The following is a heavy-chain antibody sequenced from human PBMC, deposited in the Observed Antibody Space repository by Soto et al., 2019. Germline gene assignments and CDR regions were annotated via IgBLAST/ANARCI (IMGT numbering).Heavy chain of an antibody. CDR3: AREYSSSSSDPYYFDY. Sequence: QVQLVESGGGVVQPGGSLRLSCVASGYTYSSYGMHWVRQAPGKGLEWVAVIWYDGSNKYYADSVKGRFTISRDNSKNTLYLQMNSLRAEDTAVYYCAREYSSSSSDPYYFDYWGQGTLVSVSS. V-gene: IGHV3-33*01. CDR2: IWYDGSNK. J-gene: IGHJ4*02. D-gene: IGHD6-6*01. CDR1: GYTYSSYG.